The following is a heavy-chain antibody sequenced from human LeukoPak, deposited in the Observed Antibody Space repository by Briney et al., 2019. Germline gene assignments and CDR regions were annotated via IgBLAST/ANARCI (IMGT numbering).Heavy chain of an antibody. J-gene: IGHJ4*02. D-gene: IGHD2-15*01. CDR3: AKSVVVITFRFDD. Sequence: GGSLRLSCAASGFTFRSSAMSWVRQAPGKGLEWVSAISGSGDSTYYADSVKGRFTISRDNSKNTLYLQMNSLRADDTAVYYCAKSVVVITFRFDDWGQGALVTVSS. CDR1: GFTFRSSA. CDR2: ISGSGDST. V-gene: IGHV3-23*01.